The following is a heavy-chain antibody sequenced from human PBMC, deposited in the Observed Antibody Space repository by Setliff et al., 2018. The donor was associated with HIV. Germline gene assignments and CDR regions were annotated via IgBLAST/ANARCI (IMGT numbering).Heavy chain of an antibody. J-gene: IGHJ4*02. Sequence: GASVKVSCKTSGYLFTSHDINWVRQATGQGLEWLGWMNPINGDTGYAQGFQDRVTLTRDTSIDTAYMELSSLRSEDTAVYYCARGSGDVGDYWGQGSLVTVSS. D-gene: IGHD7-27*01. V-gene: IGHV1-8*01. CDR3: ARGSGDVGDY. CDR1: GYLFTSHD. CDR2: MNPINGDT.